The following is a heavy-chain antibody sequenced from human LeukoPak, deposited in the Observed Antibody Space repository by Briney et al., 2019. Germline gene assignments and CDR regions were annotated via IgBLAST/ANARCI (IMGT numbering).Heavy chain of an antibody. V-gene: IGHV5-51*01. CDR1: GYSFTSYW. CDR3: ARHEGTAVAGNYYYYMDV. J-gene: IGHJ6*03. D-gene: IGHD6-19*01. CDR2: IYPGDSDP. Sequence: GESLKISCKGSGYSFTSYWIGWVRQMPGKGLEWMGIIYPGDSDPRYSPSFQGQVTISADKSIRTAYLQLNSLRASDTAIYYCARHEGTAVAGNYYYYMDVWGKGTTVTVSS.